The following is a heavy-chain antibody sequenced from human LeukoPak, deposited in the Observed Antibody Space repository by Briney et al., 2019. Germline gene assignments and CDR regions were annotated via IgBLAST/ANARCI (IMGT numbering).Heavy chain of an antibody. CDR2: ISSTSSYI. D-gene: IGHD2-15*01. V-gene: IGHV3-21*01. Sequence: GGSLRLSCAASGFTFSNYGMNWVRQTPDKGLEWVASISSTSSYIYYTDSVRGRFTISRDNAKNSLYLQMNSLRAEDTAVYYCARGGGNFDYWGQGTLVTVSS. J-gene: IGHJ4*02. CDR3: ARGGGNFDY. CDR1: GFTFSNYG.